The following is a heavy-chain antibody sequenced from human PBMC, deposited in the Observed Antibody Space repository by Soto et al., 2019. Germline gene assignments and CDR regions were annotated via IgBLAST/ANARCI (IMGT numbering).Heavy chain of an antibody. D-gene: IGHD2-15*01. V-gene: IGHV3-23*01. CDR2: ITGIDGRT. Sequence: VGSLRLSCVGSGFTFGNYAMSWVRQAPGKGLEWVSSITGIDGRTYYADSVKGRFTISRDNPKNTLYLQMNNLRAEDTAMFYCAKDRGPYCSGGICYPPSWFDPWGQGTQVTVSS. J-gene: IGHJ5*02. CDR3: AKDRGPYCSGGICYPPSWFDP. CDR1: GFTFGNYA.